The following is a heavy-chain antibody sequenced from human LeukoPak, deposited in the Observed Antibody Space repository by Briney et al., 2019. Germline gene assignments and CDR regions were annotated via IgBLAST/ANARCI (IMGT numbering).Heavy chain of an antibody. D-gene: IGHD3-22*01. CDR2: IFPGDSDT. CDR1: GYSFTSYW. CDR3: ARGPIYYYDSSGPIGDY. Sequence: GESPKISCKGSGYSFTSYWIGWVRQMPGKGLEWMGIIFPGDSDTRYSPSFQGQVTISADKSISTAYLQWSSLKASDTAMYYCARGPIYYYDSSGPIGDYWGQGTLVTVSS. V-gene: IGHV5-51*01. J-gene: IGHJ4*02.